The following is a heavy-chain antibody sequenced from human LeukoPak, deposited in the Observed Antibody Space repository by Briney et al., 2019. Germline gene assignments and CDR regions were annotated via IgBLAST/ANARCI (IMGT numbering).Heavy chain of an antibody. Sequence: SETLSLTCAVYGGSFSGYYWSWIRQPPGRGLEWIGEINHSGSTNYNPSLKSRVTISVDTSKNQFSLKLSSVTAADTAVYYCARGVVAAAGTWDYWGQGTLVTVSS. D-gene: IGHD6-13*01. V-gene: IGHV4-34*01. CDR2: INHSGST. CDR1: GGSFSGYY. J-gene: IGHJ4*02. CDR3: ARGVVAAAGTWDY.